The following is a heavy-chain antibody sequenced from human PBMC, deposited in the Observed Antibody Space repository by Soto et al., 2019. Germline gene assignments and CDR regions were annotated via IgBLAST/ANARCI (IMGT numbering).Heavy chain of an antibody. D-gene: IGHD6-19*01. Sequence: SETLSLTCTVSGGSISSYYWSWIRQPPGKGLEWIGYIYYSGSTNYNPSLKSRVTISVDTSKNQFSLKLSSVTAADTAVYYCARDPRDSSGWYQGFDYWGQGTLVTVSS. J-gene: IGHJ4*02. CDR2: IYYSGST. CDR3: ARDPRDSSGWYQGFDY. CDR1: GGSISSYY. V-gene: IGHV4-59*01.